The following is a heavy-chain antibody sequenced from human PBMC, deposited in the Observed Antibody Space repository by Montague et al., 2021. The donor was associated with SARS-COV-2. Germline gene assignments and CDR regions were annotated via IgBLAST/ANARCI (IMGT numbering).Heavy chain of an antibody. CDR3: ARQTTLLRGRAPPGV. CDR1: GGSISSTAYY. D-gene: IGHD3-10*01. V-gene: IGHV4-39*01. Sequence: SETLSLTCTVSGGSISSTAYYWGWIRQPPGKGLEWIGSTYYTVNTYYNPSLKSRVTISVDASKNQSSLTLSSVSAADTAVYYCARQTTLLRGRAPPGVWGQGTTVTVSS. J-gene: IGHJ6*02. CDR2: TYYTVNT.